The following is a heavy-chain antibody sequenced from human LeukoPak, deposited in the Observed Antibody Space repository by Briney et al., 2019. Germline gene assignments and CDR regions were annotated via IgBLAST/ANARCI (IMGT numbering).Heavy chain of an antibody. D-gene: IGHD3-10*01. CDR2: IYPGDCDA. V-gene: IGHV5-51*01. CDR1: GYSFTNYW. J-gene: IGHJ3*02. CDR3: ARRGWGFGEPKRDHDTFDI. Sequence: GESLKISCKGSGYSFTNYWIAWVRQMPGQGLEWMAIIYPGDCDARYSPSFQGQVTISVDKSISTTYLRWSSLKASDTAMYYCARRGWGFGEPKRDHDTFDIWGQGTMVTVSS.